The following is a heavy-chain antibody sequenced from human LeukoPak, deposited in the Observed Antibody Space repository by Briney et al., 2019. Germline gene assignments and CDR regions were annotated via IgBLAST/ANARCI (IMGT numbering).Heavy chain of an antibody. CDR2: ISYDGSNK. V-gene: IGHV3-30-3*01. Sequence: GRSLRLYCAASAFTFSSYAMHWVRQAPGKGLEWVASISYDGSNKYYADSLKGRFTISRDNSKKTLYLQMNSLRAEDSAVYYYAKDGDLYGHADYWGQGTLVTVSS. D-gene: IGHD4-17*01. CDR1: AFTFSSYA. CDR3: AKDGDLYGHADY. J-gene: IGHJ4*02.